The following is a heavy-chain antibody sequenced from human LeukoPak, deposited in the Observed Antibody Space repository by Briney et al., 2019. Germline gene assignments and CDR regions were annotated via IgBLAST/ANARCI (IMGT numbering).Heavy chain of an antibody. CDR1: GGSISSGGYY. J-gene: IGHJ4*02. D-gene: IGHD3-22*01. Sequence: PSQTLSLTCTVSGGSISSGGYYWSWIRQHPGKGQEWIGYIYYSGSTYYNPSLKSRVTISVDTSKNQFSLKLSSVTAADTAVYYCARGYYDSSGYYYHVAFDYWGQETLVTVSS. V-gene: IGHV4-31*03. CDR2: IYYSGST. CDR3: ARGYYDSSGYYYHVAFDY.